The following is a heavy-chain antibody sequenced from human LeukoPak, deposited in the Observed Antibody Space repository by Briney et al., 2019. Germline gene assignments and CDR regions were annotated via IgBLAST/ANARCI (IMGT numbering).Heavy chain of an antibody. Sequence: GGSLKLSCAASGFTFSGSAMHWVRQASGKGLEWVGRIRSKANSYATAYAASVKGRFTISRDDSKNTAYLQMNSLKTEDTAVYYCTIFMGYYYYYYGMDVWGQGTTVTVSS. D-gene: IGHD3-10*01. J-gene: IGHJ6*02. CDR1: GFTFSGSA. V-gene: IGHV3-73*01. CDR3: TIFMGYYYYYYGMDV. CDR2: IRSKANSYAT.